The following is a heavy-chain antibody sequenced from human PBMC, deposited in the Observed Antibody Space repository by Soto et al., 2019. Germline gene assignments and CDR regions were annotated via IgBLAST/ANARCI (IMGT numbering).Heavy chain of an antibody. V-gene: IGHV4-59*11. D-gene: IGHD3-10*01. CDR3: ARSFMVPLDFFGY. CDR1: GASINTHY. CDR2: VFYSGST. J-gene: IGHJ4*02. Sequence: WETLSVTCTVSGASINTHYWSWIRQPPGKGLEWIGQVFYSGSTNYNPSLKSRVTISIDTSTKQFSLKLTSVTAADTAVYYCARSFMVPLDFFGYWGQGTLVTVSS.